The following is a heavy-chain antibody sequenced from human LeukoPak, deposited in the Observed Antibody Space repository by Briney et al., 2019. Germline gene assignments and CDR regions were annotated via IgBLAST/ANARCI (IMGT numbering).Heavy chain of an antibody. Sequence: SETLSLTCAVYGGSFSGYYWSWIRQPPGKGLEWIGSIYYSGSTYYNPSLKSRVTISVDTSTNQFSLKLSSVTAADTAVYYCASHITGYSYGYKSNWFDPWGQGTLVTVSS. D-gene: IGHD5-18*01. CDR3: ASHITGYSYGYKSNWFDP. CDR2: IYYSGST. V-gene: IGHV4-34*01. CDR1: GGSFSGYY. J-gene: IGHJ5*02.